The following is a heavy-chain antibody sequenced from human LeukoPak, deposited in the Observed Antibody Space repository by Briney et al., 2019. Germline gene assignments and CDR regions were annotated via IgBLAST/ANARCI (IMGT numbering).Heavy chain of an antibody. Sequence: PSETLSLTCTVSGGSVTSGSYYWSWIRQPPGKGLEWIGCIFYTGSTNYNHSLKSRVTISVDTSKNQFSLKLSSVTAADTALYYCAAVLTAYSSIDYWGQGILVTVSS. V-gene: IGHV4-61*01. J-gene: IGHJ4*02. CDR1: GGSVTSGSYY. CDR3: AAVLTAYSSIDY. CDR2: IFYTGST. D-gene: IGHD3-9*01.